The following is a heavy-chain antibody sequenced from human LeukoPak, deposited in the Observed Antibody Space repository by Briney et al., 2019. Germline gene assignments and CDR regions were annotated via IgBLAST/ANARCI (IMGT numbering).Heavy chain of an antibody. V-gene: IGHV3-21*01. CDR3: ARDEYNWNVDAFDI. Sequence: PGGSLRLSCAASGFTFSSYSMNWVRQAPGKGLEWVSSISSSSSNIYYADSVKGRFTISRDNAKNSLYLQMNSLRAEDTAVYYCARDEYNWNVDAFDIWGQGTVVTVSS. CDR2: ISSSSSNI. J-gene: IGHJ3*02. D-gene: IGHD1-20*01. CDR1: GFTFSSYS.